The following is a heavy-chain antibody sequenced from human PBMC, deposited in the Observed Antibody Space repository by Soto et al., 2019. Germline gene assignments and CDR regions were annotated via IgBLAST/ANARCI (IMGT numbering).Heavy chain of an antibody. CDR3: ARDPSRGLPDY. J-gene: IGHJ4*02. CDR1: GGSIDSSNW. Sequence: QVQLQESGPGLVKPSGTLSLTCAVSGGSIDSSNWWSWVRQPPGKGLEWIGEIYHTGSTNYKPSLKSRVTLSVDKSKNQYSLKLNTVTAADTAVYYCARDPSRGLPDYWGQGTMVTVSS. V-gene: IGHV4-4*02. CDR2: IYHTGST. D-gene: IGHD3-10*01.